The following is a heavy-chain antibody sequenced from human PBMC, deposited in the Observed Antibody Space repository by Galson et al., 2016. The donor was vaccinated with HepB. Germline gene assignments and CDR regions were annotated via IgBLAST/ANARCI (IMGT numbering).Heavy chain of an antibody. CDR2: IYWNGDK. CDR3: AHSHTNWYTHYFDP. V-gene: IGHV2-5*01. D-gene: IGHD1/OR15-1a*01. Sequence: PALVKPTQTLTLTCSFSGFSLSTTGVGVGWIRQPPGKAPERLALIYWNGDKRFRPSLENRLTITKDTSKNQVVLTVTNMDPVDTATYFCAHSHTNWYTHYFDPWGQGTLVTVSS. J-gene: IGHJ5*02. CDR1: GFSLSTTGVG.